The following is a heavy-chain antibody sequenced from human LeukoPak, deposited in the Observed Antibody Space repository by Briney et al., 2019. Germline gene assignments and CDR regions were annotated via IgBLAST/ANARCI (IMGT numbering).Heavy chain of an antibody. Sequence: GGSLRLSCAASGFTFIGYAMSWVRQAPGKGLEWVSAITGGADSTYYADSVKGRFTVSRDNSKNTLYLQMNTLRAEDTAVYYCAKGLYSHGLFDFWGQGTLVTVSS. CDR1: GFTFIGYA. J-gene: IGHJ4*02. CDR3: AKGLYSHGLFDF. CDR2: ITGGADST. D-gene: IGHD5-18*01. V-gene: IGHV3-23*01.